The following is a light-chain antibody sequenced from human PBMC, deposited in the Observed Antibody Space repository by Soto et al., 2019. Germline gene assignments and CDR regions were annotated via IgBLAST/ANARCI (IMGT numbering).Light chain of an antibody. CDR1: QSINSD. V-gene: IGKV3-11*01. J-gene: IGKJ4*01. CDR2: DAS. Sequence: EIVLTQSPATLSFSPGERATLSCRASQSINSDLAWYQQRPGQAPRLLIYDASKRATGIPARFSGSGSGTDFTPIISSLEPEDVAVYHCQQRGNWPPLTFGGGTKVEIK. CDR3: QQRGNWPPLT.